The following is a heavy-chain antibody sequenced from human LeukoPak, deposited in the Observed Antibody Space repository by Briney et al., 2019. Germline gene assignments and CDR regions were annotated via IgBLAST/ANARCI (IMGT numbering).Heavy chain of an antibody. D-gene: IGHD2-15*01. CDR1: GFTFSSYA. CDR2: ISGSGGST. Sequence: PGGSLRLSCAASGFTFSSYAMSWVRQAPGKGLEWVSGISGSGGSTYYADSVKGRFTISRDNSKNRLYLQMNSLRAEDTAVYYCAKDRVCSGGSCYYDYWGQGTLVTVSS. CDR3: AKDRVCSGGSCYYDY. V-gene: IGHV3-23*01. J-gene: IGHJ4*02.